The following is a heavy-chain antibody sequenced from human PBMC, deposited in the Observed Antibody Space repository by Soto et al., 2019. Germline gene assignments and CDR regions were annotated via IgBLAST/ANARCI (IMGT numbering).Heavy chain of an antibody. CDR3: ASSSGWYSRSDI. J-gene: IGHJ3*02. CDR1: GGSISSYY. D-gene: IGHD6-19*01. CDR2: IYYSGST. Sequence: SETLSLTCTVSGGSISSYYWIWIRQPPGKGLEWIGYIYYSGSTNYNPSLKSRVTISVDTSKNQFSLKLSSVTAADTAVYYCASSSGWYSRSDIWGQGTMVTVSS. V-gene: IGHV4-59*01.